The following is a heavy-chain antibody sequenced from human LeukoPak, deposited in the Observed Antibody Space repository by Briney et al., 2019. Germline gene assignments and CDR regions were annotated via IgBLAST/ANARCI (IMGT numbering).Heavy chain of an antibody. CDR1: GYSFTSYG. CDR2: ISVNNGNT. Sequence: ASVKVSCKASGYSFTSYGISWVRQAPGQGLEWMGWISVNNGNTYYAESLQGRVSMTTDTSTSTAYMELKSLRFDDTAVYYCARALIGTTRMDYWGQGTLVTVSS. D-gene: IGHD1-7*01. CDR3: ARALIGTTRMDY. V-gene: IGHV1-18*01. J-gene: IGHJ4*02.